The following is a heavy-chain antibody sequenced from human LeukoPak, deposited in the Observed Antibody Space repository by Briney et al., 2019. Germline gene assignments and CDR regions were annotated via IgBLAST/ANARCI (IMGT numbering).Heavy chain of an antibody. CDR3: AGTTLREYYYYGMDV. CDR1: GYTFTGYC. V-gene: IGHV1-2*02. J-gene: IGHJ6*02. Sequence: GASVKVSCKASGYTFTGYCMHWVRQAPGQGLEWMGWINPNSGGTNYAQKFQGRVTMTRDTSISTAYMELSRLRSDDTAVYYCAGTTLREYYYYGMDVWGQGTTVTVSS. CDR2: INPNSGGT. D-gene: IGHD5-12*01.